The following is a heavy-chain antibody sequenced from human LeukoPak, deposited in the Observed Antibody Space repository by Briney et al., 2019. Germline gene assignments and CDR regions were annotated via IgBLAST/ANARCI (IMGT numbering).Heavy chain of an antibody. CDR1: GFTFGSYS. CDR3: AKEYHSSSFYY. CDR2: ISGSGGST. J-gene: IGHJ4*02. D-gene: IGHD6-6*01. V-gene: IGHV3-23*01. Sequence: GGSLRLSCVASGFTFGSYSMSWVRQAPGKGLEWVSAISGSGGSTYYADSVKGRFTISRDNSKNTLYLQMNSLRAEDTAVYYCAKEYHSSSFYYWGQGTLVTVSS.